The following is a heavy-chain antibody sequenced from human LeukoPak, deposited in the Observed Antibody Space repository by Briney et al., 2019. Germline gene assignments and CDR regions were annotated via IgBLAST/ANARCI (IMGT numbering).Heavy chain of an antibody. Sequence: ASVKVSCKASGYTFTGYYMHWVRQAPGQGLEWMGRINPNSGGTNYAQKFQGRVTMTRDTSISTVYMELSRLRSDDTAVYYCARDFRFLEWLSPNWGQGTLVTVSS. CDR3: ARDFRFLEWLSPN. J-gene: IGHJ4*02. CDR1: GYTFTGYY. D-gene: IGHD3-3*01. V-gene: IGHV1-2*06. CDR2: INPNSGGT.